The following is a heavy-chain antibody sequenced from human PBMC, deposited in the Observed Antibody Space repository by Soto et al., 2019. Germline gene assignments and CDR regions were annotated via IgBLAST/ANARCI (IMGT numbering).Heavy chain of an antibody. CDR1: GFTFSSYA. CDR2: ISAIGGNT. J-gene: IGHJ4*02. Sequence: LRLSCAGSGFTFSSYAMNWVRQAPGKGLEWVSGISAIGGNTYYADSVKGRFTISRDNSKNPLYLQMNSLRAEDTAVYYCAKDVKYFDYWGQGTLVTVSS. CDR3: AKDVKYFDY. V-gene: IGHV3-23*01.